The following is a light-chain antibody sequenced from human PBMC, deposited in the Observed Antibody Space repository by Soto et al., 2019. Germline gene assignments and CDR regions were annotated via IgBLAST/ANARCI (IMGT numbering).Light chain of an antibody. CDR2: DAS. V-gene: IGKV1-33*01. Sequence: DIQLTQSPSSLSASVGDRVTITCQASQDISNHLNWYQQKPGKAPNLLIYDASDLETGVPARFSGGGSGTFFSFTINSLPSEDIATYYCQKHDGVPLFGPGTKVEIK. CDR3: QKHDGVPL. CDR1: QDISNH. J-gene: IGKJ3*01.